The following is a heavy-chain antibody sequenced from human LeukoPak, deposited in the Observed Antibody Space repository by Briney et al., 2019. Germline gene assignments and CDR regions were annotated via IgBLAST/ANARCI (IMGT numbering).Heavy chain of an antibody. CDR2: ISSSSNTI. CDR3: ASSFCGGDCYSPDY. Sequence: GGSLRLSCAASGFTFSTYSMNWVRQAPGKGLEWVSYISSSSNTIHYADPVKGRFTISRDNAKNSLYLQMNSLRDEDTAIYYCASSFCGGDCYSPDYWGQGTLVTVSS. V-gene: IGHV3-48*02. D-gene: IGHD2-21*02. CDR1: GFTFSTYS. J-gene: IGHJ4*02.